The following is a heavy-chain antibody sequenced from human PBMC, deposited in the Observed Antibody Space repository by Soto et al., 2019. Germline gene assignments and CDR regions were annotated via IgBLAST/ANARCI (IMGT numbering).Heavy chain of an antibody. CDR1: GSTFSSYA. CDR2: ISGSGGST. CDR3: ARRSSGWYFDY. D-gene: IGHD6-19*01. V-gene: IGHV3-23*01. J-gene: IGHJ4*02. Sequence: EVQLLESGGGLVQPGGSLRLSCAASGSTFSSYAMTWVRQAPGKGLEWVSVISGSGGSTYYADSVTGRFTISRDNSKNTLYLQMNSLRAEDTAVYYCARRSSGWYFDYWGQGTLVTVSS.